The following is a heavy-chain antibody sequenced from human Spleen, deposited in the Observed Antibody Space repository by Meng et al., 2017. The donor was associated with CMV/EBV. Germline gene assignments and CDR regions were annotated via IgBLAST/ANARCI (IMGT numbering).Heavy chain of an antibody. Sequence: ASVKVSCKASGYVFTVFHIHWVRQAPGQGLEWMGIINPSGGSTSYAQKFQGRVTMTRDTSTSTVYMELSSLRSEDTAVYYCARDLECDFWSGGVGYYYYYGMDVWGQGTTVTVSS. CDR2: INPSGGST. CDR1: GYVFTVFH. J-gene: IGHJ6*02. CDR3: ARDLECDFWSGGVGYYYYYGMDV. D-gene: IGHD3-3*01. V-gene: IGHV1-46*01.